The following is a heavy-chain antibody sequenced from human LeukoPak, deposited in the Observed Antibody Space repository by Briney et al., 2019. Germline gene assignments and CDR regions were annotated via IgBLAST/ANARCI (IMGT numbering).Heavy chain of an antibody. V-gene: IGHV3-21*01. CDR1: GFTFSSYS. D-gene: IGHD6-19*01. Sequence: GGSLRLSCAASGFTFSSYSMNWVRQAPGKGLEWVSSISSSSSYIYYADSVKGRFTISRDNAKNSLYLQMNSLRAEDTAVYYCARGPESSGWYYFDYWGQGNLVTVSS. CDR3: ARGPESSGWYYFDY. CDR2: ISSSSSYI. J-gene: IGHJ4*02.